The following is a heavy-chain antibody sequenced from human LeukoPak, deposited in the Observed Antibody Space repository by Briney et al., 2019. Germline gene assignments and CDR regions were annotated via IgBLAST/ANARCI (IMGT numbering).Heavy chain of an antibody. CDR2: IIPIFGTA. J-gene: IGHJ5*02. D-gene: IGHD3-10*01. CDR1: GGTFSSYA. V-gene: IGHV1-69*05. CDR3: ARDYYGSKSSSFDP. Sequence: ASVKVSCKASGGTFSSYAISWVRQAPGQGLEWMGGIIPIFGTANYAQNFQGRVTMTRDISISTAYMELSSLRSEDTAVYYCARDYYGSKSSSFDPWGQGTLVTVSS.